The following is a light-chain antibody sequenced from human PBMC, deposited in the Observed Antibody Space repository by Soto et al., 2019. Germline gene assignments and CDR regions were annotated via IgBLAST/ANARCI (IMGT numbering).Light chain of an antibody. Sequence: DIQMTHSPSSLSASVWGMVTIRCRASETIKVYLNWYQHKPGKAPNLLIFGASNLRGGVPSRFTGSGSGTDFTLTIDRLQPEDFATHYCQQSYTTPWTFGLATKVDIK. J-gene: IGKJ1*01. CDR3: QQSYTTPWT. V-gene: IGKV1-39*01. CDR1: ETIKVY. CDR2: GAS.